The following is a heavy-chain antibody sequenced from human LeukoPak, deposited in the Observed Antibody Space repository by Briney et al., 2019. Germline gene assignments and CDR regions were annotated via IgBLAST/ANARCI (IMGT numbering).Heavy chain of an antibody. V-gene: IGHV1-8*01. CDR3: ARGGRHSSGSYYYYYYMDV. D-gene: IGHD6-19*01. J-gene: IGHJ6*03. CDR2: MNPNSGNT. CDR1: GYTFTSYD. Sequence: ASVKVSCKASGYTFTSYDINWVRQATGQGLEWMGWMNPNSGNTGYAQKFQGRVTMTRNTSISTAYMELSSLGSEDTAVYYCARGGRHSSGSYYYYYYMDVWGKGTTVTISS.